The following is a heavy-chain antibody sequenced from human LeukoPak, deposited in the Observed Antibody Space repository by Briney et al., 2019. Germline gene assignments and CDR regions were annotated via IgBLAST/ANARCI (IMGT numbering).Heavy chain of an antibody. CDR1: GGSIRSYY. Sequence: SETLPLTCTVSGGSIRSYYWSWIRQPPGKGLEWIGYIYYSGSTNYNPSLKSRVTISVDTSKNQFSLKLSSVTAADMAVYYCARHQYCSSTSCYEYFQHWGQGTLVTVSS. D-gene: IGHD2-2*01. CDR3: ARHQYCSSTSCYEYFQH. CDR2: IYYSGST. V-gene: IGHV4-59*08. J-gene: IGHJ1*01.